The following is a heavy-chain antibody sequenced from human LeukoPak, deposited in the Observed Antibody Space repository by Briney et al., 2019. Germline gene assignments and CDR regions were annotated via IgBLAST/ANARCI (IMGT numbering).Heavy chain of an antibody. CDR3: ARDLGGDYAVLDY. Sequence: GGSLRLSCAASGFTFSSYAMHWVRQAPGKGLEWVAVISYDGSNKYYADSVKGRFTISRDNSKNTLYLQMNSLRAEDTAVYYCARDLGGDYAVLDYWGQGTLVTVSS. J-gene: IGHJ4*02. CDR1: GFTFSSYA. CDR2: ISYDGSNK. D-gene: IGHD4-17*01. V-gene: IGHV3-30-3*01.